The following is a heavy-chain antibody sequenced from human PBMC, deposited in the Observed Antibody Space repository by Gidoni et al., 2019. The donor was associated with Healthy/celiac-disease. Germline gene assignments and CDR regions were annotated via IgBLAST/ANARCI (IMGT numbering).Heavy chain of an antibody. Sequence: QVQLVESGGGLVKPGGSLRLSCSASGFTFSDYYMRWFRQAPGKGLELVTYISSRVSTIYYADSVKGRYTISRDNAKNALYLQMNSLRAEDTAVYYCARGYYDSSGQSLDAFDIWGQGTMVTVSS. V-gene: IGHV3-11*01. CDR1: GFTFSDYY. J-gene: IGHJ3*02. D-gene: IGHD3-22*01. CDR3: ARGYYDSSGQSLDAFDI. CDR2: ISSRVSTI.